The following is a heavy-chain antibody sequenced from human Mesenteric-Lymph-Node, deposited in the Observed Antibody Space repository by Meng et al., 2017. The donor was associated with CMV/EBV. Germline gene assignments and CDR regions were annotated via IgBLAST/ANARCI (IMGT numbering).Heavy chain of an antibody. CDR1: GGSFSGYY. Sequence: GSLRLSCAFNGGSFSGYYWTWIRQPPGKGLEWIGEINHSGSNNYNPSLKSRVTISVDTSRSQFSLKLTSVTAADTAVYYCATSYDNSGYYYNYGMDVWGQGTAVTVSS. CDR2: INHSGSN. J-gene: IGHJ6*02. D-gene: IGHD3-22*01. CDR3: ATSYDNSGYYYNYGMDV. V-gene: IGHV4-34*01.